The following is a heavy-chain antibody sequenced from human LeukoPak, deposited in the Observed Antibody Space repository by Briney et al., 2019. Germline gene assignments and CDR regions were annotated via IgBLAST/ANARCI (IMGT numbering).Heavy chain of an antibody. J-gene: IGHJ4*02. V-gene: IGHV3-30*03. CDR3: ASSNVLLWFGELLKFDY. D-gene: IGHD3-10*01. Sequence: GGSLRLSCAASGFTFSSYGMHWVRQAPGKGLEWVAVISYDGSNKYYADSVKGRFTISRDNSKNTLYLQMNSLRAEDTAVYYCASSNVLLWFGELLKFDYWGQGTLVTVSS. CDR1: GFTFSSYG. CDR2: ISYDGSNK.